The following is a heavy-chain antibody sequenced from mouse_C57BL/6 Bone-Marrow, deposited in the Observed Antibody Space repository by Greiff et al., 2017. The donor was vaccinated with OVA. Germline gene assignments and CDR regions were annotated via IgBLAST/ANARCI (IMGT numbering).Heavy chain of an antibody. V-gene: IGHV1-81*01. CDR3: ARCPLAY. J-gene: IGHJ3*01. CDR2: IYPRSGNT. CDR1: GYTFTSYG. Sequence: VQLQQSGAELARPGASVTLSCKASGYTFTSYGISWVKQRTGQGLEWIGEIYPRSGNTYYNEKFKGKATLTADKSSSTAYMELRSLTSEDSAVYFCARCPLAYWGQGTLVTVSA. D-gene: IGHD6-1*01.